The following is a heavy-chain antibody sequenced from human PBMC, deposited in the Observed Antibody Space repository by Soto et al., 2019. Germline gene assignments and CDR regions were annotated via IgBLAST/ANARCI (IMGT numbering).Heavy chain of an antibody. V-gene: IGHV1-2*02. CDR3: TRESCSGGSCYPVFDY. CDR1: GYTFTGLY. D-gene: IGHD2-15*01. J-gene: IGHJ4*02. CDR2: INPNSGGT. Sequence: QVQLVQSGAEVKKPGASVKVSCKASGYTFTGLYMHWVRQAPGQGLEWMGWINPNSGGTNYAQKFQGRVTMTRDTSITTAYMELSSLRSDDTAVYYCTRESCSGGSCYPVFDYWGQGTQVTVSS.